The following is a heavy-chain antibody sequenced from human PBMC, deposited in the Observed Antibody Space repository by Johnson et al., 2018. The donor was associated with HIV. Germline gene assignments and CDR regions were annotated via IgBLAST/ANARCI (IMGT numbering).Heavy chain of an antibody. CDR2: ISYDGSNK. CDR1: GLSFSSYG. J-gene: IGHJ3*02. Sequence: QVQLVESGGGVVQPGRSVRLSCAASGLSFSSYGMEWVRQAPGKGLEWVAVISYDGSNKYYADSVKGRFTISRDNSKNTLYLQMNSLRAEDTAVYYCTAPVVVTHLDAFDIWGQGTMVTVSS. CDR3: TAPVVVTHLDAFDI. D-gene: IGHD2-21*02. V-gene: IGHV3-30*03.